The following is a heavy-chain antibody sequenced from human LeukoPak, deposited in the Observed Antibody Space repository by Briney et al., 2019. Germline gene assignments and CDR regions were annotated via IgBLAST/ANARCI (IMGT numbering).Heavy chain of an antibody. Sequence: GGSLTLSCAGTGFAFNMFAIDWVRQALGKGLEWVSGLSRGGSTTNYADSVKGRFTISRDKSQNSVFLQLNSLRPDDTAVYFCARQQRIRHCTEGVCTEGYYFDYWGQGTLVTVSS. J-gene: IGHJ4*02. D-gene: IGHD2-8*02. V-gene: IGHV3-23*01. CDR2: LSRGGSTT. CDR1: GFAFNMFA. CDR3: ARQQRIRHCTEGVCTEGYYFDY.